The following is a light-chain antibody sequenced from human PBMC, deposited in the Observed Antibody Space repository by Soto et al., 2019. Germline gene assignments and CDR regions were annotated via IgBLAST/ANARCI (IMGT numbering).Light chain of an antibody. CDR2: DAS. V-gene: IGKV3-15*01. CDR1: QSVSSN. CDR3: QQYNNWPPIT. J-gene: IGKJ5*01. Sequence: EIVMTQSPATLSVSPGERATLSCRASQSVSSNLAWYQQKPGQAPRLLIYDASTRATGVPARFSGSGSGTEFTLTINTLQSEDSAVYYCQQYNNWPPITFGQGTRLEIK.